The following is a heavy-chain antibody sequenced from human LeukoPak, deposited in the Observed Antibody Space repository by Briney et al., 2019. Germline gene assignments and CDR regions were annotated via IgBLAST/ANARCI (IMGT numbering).Heavy chain of an antibody. J-gene: IGHJ5*02. CDR1: GYTFTSYA. CDR2: INAGNGNT. Sequence: GGSLRLSCAASGYTFTSYAMHWVRQAPGQRLEWMGWINAGNGNTKYSQKFQGRVTITRDTSASTAYMELSSLRSEDTAVYYCARDGFSGSYGWFDPWGQGTLVTVSS. V-gene: IGHV1-3*01. D-gene: IGHD1-26*01. CDR3: ARDGFSGSYGWFDP.